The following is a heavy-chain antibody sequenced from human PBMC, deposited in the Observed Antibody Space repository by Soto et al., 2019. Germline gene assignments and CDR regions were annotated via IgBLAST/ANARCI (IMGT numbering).Heavy chain of an antibody. D-gene: IGHD2-21*01. CDR3: AHQSLRKYYGMDV. Sequence: QITLKESGPTLVNPTQTLTLTCTFSGFSLRTSGVGVGWIRQPPGKALEWLALIYWNGAKRYSPSLKSRLTTTKDTSKNPVVPTLAHMDPVDTATYYRAHQSLRKYYGMDVWGQGATVTVS. CDR2: IYWNGAK. J-gene: IGHJ6*02. CDR1: GFSLRTSGVG. V-gene: IGHV2-5*01.